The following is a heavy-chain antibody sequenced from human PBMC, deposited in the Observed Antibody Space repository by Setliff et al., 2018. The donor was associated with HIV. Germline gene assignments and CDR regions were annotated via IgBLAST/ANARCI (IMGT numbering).Heavy chain of an antibody. J-gene: IGHJ3*02. V-gene: IGHV3-11*04. D-gene: IGHD2-15*01. CDR3: AKDRYCSGGGCFSGNGFDI. CDR1: GFTFGDYA. Sequence: PGGSLRLSCTASGFTFGDYAMSWVRQAPGKGLEWISYISGSGTTKYYAESMKGRFTISRDNARGSLYLQMNSLRVEDTAVYYCAKDRYCSGGGCFSGNGFDIWGQGTMVTVSS. CDR2: ISGSGTTK.